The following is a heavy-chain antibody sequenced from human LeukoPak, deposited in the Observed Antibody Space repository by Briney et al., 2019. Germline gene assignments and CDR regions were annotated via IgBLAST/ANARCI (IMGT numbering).Heavy chain of an antibody. CDR1: GGSISSYY. CDR3: ARFIDSSGYYYHDAFDI. CDR2: IYYSGST. D-gene: IGHD3-22*01. V-gene: IGHV4-59*12. J-gene: IGHJ3*02. Sequence: SETLSLTCTVSGGSISSYYWSWIRQPPGKGLEWIGYIYYSGSTNYNPSLKSRVTISVDTSKNQFSLKLSSVTAADTAVYYCARFIDSSGYYYHDAFDIWGQGTMVTVSS.